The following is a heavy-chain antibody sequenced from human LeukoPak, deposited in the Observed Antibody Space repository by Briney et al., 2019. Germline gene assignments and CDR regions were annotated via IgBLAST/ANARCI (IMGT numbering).Heavy chain of an antibody. CDR3: ARIRDGYNDAYDI. Sequence: ASVKVSCKASGYTFTKSHIHWVRQAPGQRLEWMGLINPGGDNTKYAQNFQGRVTMTSDTSARTVYMELSSLRSEDTAIYYCARIRDGYNDAYDIWGQGTVVTVPS. D-gene: IGHD5-24*01. CDR2: INPGGDNT. CDR1: GYTFTKSH. J-gene: IGHJ3*02. V-gene: IGHV1-46*01.